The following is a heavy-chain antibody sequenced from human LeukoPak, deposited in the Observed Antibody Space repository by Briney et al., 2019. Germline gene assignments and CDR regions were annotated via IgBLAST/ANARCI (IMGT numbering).Heavy chain of an antibody. Sequence: PSETLSLTCTVSGGSISSYYWSWIRQPPGKGLEWIGYIYYSGSTNYNPSLKSRVTISVDTSKNQFSLRLSSVTAADTAVYYCARLLGSSGWVDYWGQGTLVTVSS. CDR1: GGSISSYY. CDR2: IYYSGST. J-gene: IGHJ4*02. CDR3: ARLLGSSGWVDY. D-gene: IGHD6-19*01. V-gene: IGHV4-59*08.